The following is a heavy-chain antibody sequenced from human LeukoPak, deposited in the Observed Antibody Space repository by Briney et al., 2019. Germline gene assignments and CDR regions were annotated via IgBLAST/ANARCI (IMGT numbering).Heavy chain of an antibody. CDR1: GFTFSSYN. Sequence: PGGSLRLSCAASGFTFSSYNMNWVRQAPGKGLEWVSPIRSSGGYIYYADSVKGRFTISRDNSKNTLYLQMNSLRAEDTAVYYCAKDLGAVITTYYFDYWGQGTLVTVSS. D-gene: IGHD3-22*01. J-gene: IGHJ4*02. V-gene: IGHV3-23*01. CDR3: AKDLGAVITTYYFDY. CDR2: IRSSGGYI.